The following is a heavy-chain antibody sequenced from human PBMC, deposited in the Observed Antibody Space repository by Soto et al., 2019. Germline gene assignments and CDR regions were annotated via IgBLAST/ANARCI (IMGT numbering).Heavy chain of an antibody. Sequence: GGSLRLSCEASGFIFSDYYMAWIRQAPGKGLEWVSYISGSGDTIYYADSVKDRFTISRDNSKNTLYLQMNSLRAEDTAVYYCVLWPPYYFDYWGQGTLVTVSS. J-gene: IGHJ4*02. CDR2: ISGSGDTI. D-gene: IGHD3-10*01. CDR3: VLWPPYYFDY. CDR1: GFIFSDYY. V-gene: IGHV3-11*01.